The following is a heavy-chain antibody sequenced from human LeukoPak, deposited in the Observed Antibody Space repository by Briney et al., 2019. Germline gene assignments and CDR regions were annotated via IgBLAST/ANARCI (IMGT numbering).Heavy chain of an antibody. CDR3: ARDHNYAFDN. CDR1: GFPFIEYS. CDR2: IGIDSGNT. V-gene: IGHV3-48*01. J-gene: IGHJ4*02. Sequence: GGSLRLSCTASGFPFIEYSMNWVRQAPGKGLEWISYIGIDSGNTKYADSVRGRFTISAGKAKNSLYLQMNSLRVEDTAVYYCARDHNYAFDNWGQGTLASVAS. D-gene: IGHD1-1*01.